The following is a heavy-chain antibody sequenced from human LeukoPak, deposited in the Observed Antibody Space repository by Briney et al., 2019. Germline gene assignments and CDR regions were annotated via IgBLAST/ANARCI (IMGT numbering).Heavy chain of an antibody. J-gene: IGHJ6*02. V-gene: IGHV3-21*01. CDR2: ISSSSSYI. D-gene: IGHD3-22*01. Sequence: KAGGSLRLSCAASGFTFSSYSMNWVRQAPGKGLEWVSSISSSSSYIYYADSVKGRFTISRDNAKNSLYLQMNSLRAEDTAVYYCARVIRLIVVDYGMDVWGQGTTVTASS. CDR1: GFTFSSYS. CDR3: ARVIRLIVVDYGMDV.